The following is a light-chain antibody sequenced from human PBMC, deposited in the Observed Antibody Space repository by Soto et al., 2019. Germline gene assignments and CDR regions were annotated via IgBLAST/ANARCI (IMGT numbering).Light chain of an antibody. Sequence: QSALTQPASVSGSPGQSITISCTGTSGDIGSYNRVSWYQQHPGKAPKLIIYEVTDRPSGISSRFSGSKSGNTASLTISGLQADDEAYYYCSSYTSTNTPYVFGTGTKVTVL. CDR1: SGDIGSYNR. J-gene: IGLJ1*01. CDR2: EVT. V-gene: IGLV2-14*01. CDR3: SSYTSTNTPYV.